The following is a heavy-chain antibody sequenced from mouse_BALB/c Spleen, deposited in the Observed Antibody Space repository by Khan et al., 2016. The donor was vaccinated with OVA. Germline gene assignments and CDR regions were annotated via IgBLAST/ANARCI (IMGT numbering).Heavy chain of an antibody. CDR1: GYSITSGYG. V-gene: IGHV3-2*02. D-gene: IGHD1-2*01. Sequence: EVKLLESGPGLVKPSQSLSLTCTVTGYSITSGYGWNWIRQFPGNKLEWMGYISYSGSTNYNPSLKSRISITRDTSQNQLVLQLNSVTTEDTATYYCARTARIKYWGQGTTLTVSS. CDR2: ISYSGST. CDR3: ARTARIKY. J-gene: IGHJ2*01.